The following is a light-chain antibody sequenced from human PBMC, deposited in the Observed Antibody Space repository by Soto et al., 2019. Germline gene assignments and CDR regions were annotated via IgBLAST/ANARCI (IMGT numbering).Light chain of an antibody. Sequence: DIQMTQSPSTLSASVRDRVTITCRASQTISSWLACFQQRPGRAPKFLIYKASSLKNGVPLRFSGSGSGTQFTLTINSLQPDDFATYYCQQYSVYWTFGQGTKVDIK. V-gene: IGKV1-5*03. CDR3: QQYSVYWT. CDR1: QTISSW. J-gene: IGKJ1*01. CDR2: KAS.